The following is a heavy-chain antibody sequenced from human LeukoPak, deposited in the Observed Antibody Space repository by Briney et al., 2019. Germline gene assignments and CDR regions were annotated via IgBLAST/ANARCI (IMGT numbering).Heavy chain of an antibody. D-gene: IGHD5-24*01. J-gene: IGHJ4*02. CDR3: ASWGEEMATTIDY. CDR1: GFTFSSYS. V-gene: IGHV3-21*01. CDR2: ISSSSSYI. Sequence: PGGSLRLSCAASGFTFSSYSMNWVRQAPGKGLEWVSSISSSSSYIYYADSVKGRFTISRDNAKNSLYLQMNSLRAEDTAVYYCASWGEEMATTIDYWGQGTLVTVSS.